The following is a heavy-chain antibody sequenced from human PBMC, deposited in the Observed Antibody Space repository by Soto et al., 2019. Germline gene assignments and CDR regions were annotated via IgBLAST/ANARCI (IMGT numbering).Heavy chain of an antibody. CDR2: ISYDGSNK. Sequence: GSLRLSCVASGFTFSSYGMHWVRQAPGKGLEWVAVISYDGSNKYYADSVKGRFTISRDNSKNTLYLQMNSLRAEETAVYYCAKDAMVAANYYYYGMDVLGQGTTVNVSS. D-gene: IGHD2-15*01. J-gene: IGHJ6*02. V-gene: IGHV3-30*18. CDR1: GFTFSSYG. CDR3: AKDAMVAANYYYYGMDV.